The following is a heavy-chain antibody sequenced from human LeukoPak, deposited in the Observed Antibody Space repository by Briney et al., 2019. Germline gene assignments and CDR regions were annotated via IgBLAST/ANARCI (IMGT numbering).Heavy chain of an antibody. CDR2: IIDTGST. J-gene: IGHJ4*02. V-gene: IGHV4-34*12. Sequence: PSETLSLTCTVSGGPISCYYWSWIRQPPGKGVEWIGEIIDTGSTKYNSSLKSRVTISVDTSKNEFSLNLTSVTAADTAIYYCARGLASGYPPIPFDYWGQGTLVTVSS. CDR3: ARGLASGYPPIPFDY. CDR1: GGPISCYY. D-gene: IGHD3-3*01.